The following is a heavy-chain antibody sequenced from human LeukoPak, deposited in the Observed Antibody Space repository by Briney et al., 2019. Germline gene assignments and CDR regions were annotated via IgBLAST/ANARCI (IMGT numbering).Heavy chain of an antibody. CDR3: ASQDSSGYYHY. CDR2: IKKDGIEK. J-gene: IGHJ4*02. V-gene: IGHV3-7*01. Sequence: SGGSLRLSCAASGFTFSSYWMSWVRQAPGKGLEWVANIKKDGIEKYYVDSVKGRITISRDNARNSLYLQVNSLRAEDTAVYYCASQDSSGYYHYWGQGTLVTVSS. D-gene: IGHD3-22*01. CDR1: GFTFSSYW.